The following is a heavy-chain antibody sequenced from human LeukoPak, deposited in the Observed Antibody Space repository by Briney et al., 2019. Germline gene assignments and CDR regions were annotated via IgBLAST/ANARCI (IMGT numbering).Heavy chain of an antibody. D-gene: IGHD1-1*01. Sequence: ASVKLSCNASGYTFTSYYMHWVRQAPGQGLEWMGIINPSGGSTSYAQKFQGRVTMTRDTSTSTVYMELSSLRSEDTAVYYCARPGTQAFDYWGQGTLVTVSS. CDR3: ARPGTQAFDY. CDR1: GYTFTSYY. J-gene: IGHJ4*02. V-gene: IGHV1-46*01. CDR2: INPSGGST.